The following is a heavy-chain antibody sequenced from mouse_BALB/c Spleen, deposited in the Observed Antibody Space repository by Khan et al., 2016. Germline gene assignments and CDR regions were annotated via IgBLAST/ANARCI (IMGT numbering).Heavy chain of an antibody. CDR3: ARCQLADWYVDG. J-gene: IGHJ1*01. D-gene: IGHD4-1*02. Sequence: EVQLQESGPGLVKPSQSLSLTCTVTGYSITSDYAWNWIRQFPGNKLEWMGYITYSGSTSYNPSLKSRISITRDTSKNQFFLQLNSVTTEDTATYSCARCQLADWYVDGGGAGTTVTVSS. CDR2: ITYSGST. V-gene: IGHV3-2*02. CDR1: GYSITSDYA.